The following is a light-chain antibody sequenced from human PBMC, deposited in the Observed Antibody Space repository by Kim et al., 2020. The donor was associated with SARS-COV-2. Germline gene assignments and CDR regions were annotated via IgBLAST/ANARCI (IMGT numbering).Light chain of an antibody. Sequence: EIVLTQSPGTLSLSPGERATLSCRASQSVSSSYLVWYQQKPGQAPRILIYGASSRATGIPDRFSGSGSGTDFTLTISRLEPEDFAVYYCQQYASSPLTFGGGTKVEI. CDR3: QQYASSPLT. CDR1: QSVSSSY. J-gene: IGKJ4*01. V-gene: IGKV3-20*01. CDR2: GAS.